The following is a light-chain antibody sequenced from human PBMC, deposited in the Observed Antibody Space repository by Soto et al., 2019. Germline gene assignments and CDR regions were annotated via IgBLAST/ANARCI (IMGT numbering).Light chain of an antibody. CDR3: QSYDSSLSVVV. V-gene: IGLV1-40*01. CDR1: SSNIGAGYD. Sequence: QSALTQPPSVSGAPGQRVAISCTGSSSNIGAGYDVHWYHQLPGSAPKLLIYGNNNRPSGVPDRFSGSKSGASASLAITGLQTEDEADYYCQSYDSSLSVVVFGGGTQLTVL. J-gene: IGLJ2*01. CDR2: GNN.